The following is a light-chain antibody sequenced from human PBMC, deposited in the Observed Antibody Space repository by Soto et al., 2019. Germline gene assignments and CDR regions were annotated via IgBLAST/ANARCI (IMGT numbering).Light chain of an antibody. J-gene: IGLJ2*01. CDR2: LNSDGSH. V-gene: IGLV4-69*01. CDR3: QTWGTAIHDVI. CDR1: SGHSTYA. Sequence: QLVLTQSPSASASLGASVKLTCTLTSGHSTYAIAWHQQQPEKGPRYLMKLNSDGSHSKGDGIPDRFSGSSSGAERHLIISSLQSEYEADYYCQTWGTAIHDVIFGGGTKLTVL.